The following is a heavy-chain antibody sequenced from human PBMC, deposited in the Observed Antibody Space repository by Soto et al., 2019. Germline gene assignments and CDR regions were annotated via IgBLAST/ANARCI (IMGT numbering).Heavy chain of an antibody. Sequence: QVQLVESGGGVVQPGRSLRLSCAASGFTFSSYAMHWVRQAPGKGLGWVAVISYDGSNKYYADSVKGRFTIYRDNSMNTRYLQMNSLRAEDTAVYYCARDVGATYYFDYWGQGTLVTVSS. CDR3: ARDVGATYYFDY. V-gene: IGHV3-30-3*01. CDR1: GFTFSSYA. CDR2: ISYDGSNK. J-gene: IGHJ4*02. D-gene: IGHD1-26*01.